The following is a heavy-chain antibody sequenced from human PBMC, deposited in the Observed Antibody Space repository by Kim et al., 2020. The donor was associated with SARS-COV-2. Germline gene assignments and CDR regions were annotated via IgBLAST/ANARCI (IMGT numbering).Heavy chain of an antibody. D-gene: IGHD3-16*01. Sequence: DYTVSVKSRISINTEPSKNQFSLQLNSVTPEDTAVYYCARDTPGQKAYDIWGQGTMVTVSS. CDR3: ARDTPGQKAYDI. J-gene: IGHJ3*02. V-gene: IGHV6-1*01.